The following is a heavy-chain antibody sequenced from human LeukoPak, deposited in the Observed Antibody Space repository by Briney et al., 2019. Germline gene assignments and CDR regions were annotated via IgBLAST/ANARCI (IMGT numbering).Heavy chain of an antibody. CDR3: TTRGYYYGSGDDYFDY. D-gene: IGHD3-10*01. CDR1: GFTFSNAW. J-gene: IGHJ4*02. Sequence: GGSLRLTCAASGFTFSNAWMSWVRQAPGKGLEWVGRIKSKTDGGTTDYAAPVKGRFTISRDDSKNTLYLQMNSLKTEDTAVYYCTTRGYYYGSGDDYFDYWGQGTLVTVPS. CDR2: IKSKTDGGTT. V-gene: IGHV3-15*01.